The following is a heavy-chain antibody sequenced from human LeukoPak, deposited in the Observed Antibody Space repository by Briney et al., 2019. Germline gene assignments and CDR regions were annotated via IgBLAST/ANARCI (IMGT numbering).Heavy chain of an antibody. CDR1: GYTFTGYY. CDR3: ARGVDTAIIVYYYYYMDV. D-gene: IGHD5-18*01. CDR2: INPNSGGT. J-gene: IGHJ6*03. V-gene: IGHV1-2*02. Sequence: GASVKVSCKASGYTFTGYYMHWVRQAPGQGLEWMGWINPNSGGTNYAQKFQGRVTMTRDTSISTAYMELSRLRSDDTAVYYCARGVDTAIIVYYYYYMDVWGKGTAVTVSS.